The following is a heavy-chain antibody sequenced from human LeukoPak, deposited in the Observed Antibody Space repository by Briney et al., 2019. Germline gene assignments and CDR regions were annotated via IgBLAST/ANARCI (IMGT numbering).Heavy chain of an antibody. CDR2: INDRGGYI. CDR1: GSTFSMYS. D-gene: IGHD6-19*01. Sequence: GGSLRLSCAASGSTFSMYSMAWVRQAPGKGLEWVSVINDRGGYIQDADSVKGRFTIARDNSQNTLFLDMNSLRVEDTAVYYCVRERDRGIEVADDFDYWGQGTLVTVSS. CDR3: VRERDRGIEVADDFDY. J-gene: IGHJ4*02. V-gene: IGHV3-23*01.